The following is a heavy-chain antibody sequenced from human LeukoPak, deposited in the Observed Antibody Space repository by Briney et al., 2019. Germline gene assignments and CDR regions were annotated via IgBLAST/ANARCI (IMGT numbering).Heavy chain of an antibody. D-gene: IGHD5-18*01. CDR3: NGPSANRSHFDY. V-gene: IGHV4-34*01. J-gene: IGHJ4*02. Sequence: SETLSLTFAVYGGSFSGYYWSWIRQPPGKGLELIEEINHSGSTNYNPSLKSRVTISVDTSKNQFSLKLSSVTAADTAVYYCNGPSANRSHFDYWGQGTLVTVSS. CDR1: GGSFSGYY. CDR2: INHSGST.